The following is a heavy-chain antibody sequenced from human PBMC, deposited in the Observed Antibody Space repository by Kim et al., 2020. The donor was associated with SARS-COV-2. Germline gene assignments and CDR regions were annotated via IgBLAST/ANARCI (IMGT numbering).Heavy chain of an antibody. CDR3: ARDDAYSSSWRQFDP. CDR1: GYTFTSYG. D-gene: IGHD6-13*01. CDR2: ISAYNGNT. Sequence: ASVTVSCKASGYTFTSYGISWVRQAPGQGLEWMGWISAYNGNTNYAQKLQGRVTMTTDTSTSTAYMELRSLRSDDTAVYYCARDDAYSSSWRQFDPWGQGTLVTVSS. V-gene: IGHV1-18*01. J-gene: IGHJ5*02.